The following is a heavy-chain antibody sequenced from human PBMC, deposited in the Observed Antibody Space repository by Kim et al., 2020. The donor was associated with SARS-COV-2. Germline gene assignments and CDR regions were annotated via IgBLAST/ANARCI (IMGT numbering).Heavy chain of an antibody. V-gene: IGHV3-30*02. J-gene: IGHJ4*02. CDR3: AKAEAYDY. Sequence: DERNKYYADTVRGRFTISRDNSKNTLYLQMNSLRAEDTAVYYCAKAEAYDYWGQGTLVTVSS. CDR2: DERNK.